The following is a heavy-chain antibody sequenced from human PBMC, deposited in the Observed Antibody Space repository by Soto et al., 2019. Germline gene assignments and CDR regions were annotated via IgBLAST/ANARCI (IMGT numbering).Heavy chain of an antibody. V-gene: IGHV1-18*01. J-gene: IGHJ6*03. CDR2: ISAYNGNT. D-gene: IGHD3-3*01. CDR3: ARDGSGYDFWSGYYTRNHYYYYMDV. CDR1: GYTFTSYG. Sequence: ASVKVSCKASGYTFTSYGISWVRQAPGQGLEWMGWISAYNGNTNYAQKLQGRVTMTTDTSTSTAYMELRSLRSDDTAVYYCARDGSGYDFWSGYYTRNHYYYYMDVWGKGTTVTVSS.